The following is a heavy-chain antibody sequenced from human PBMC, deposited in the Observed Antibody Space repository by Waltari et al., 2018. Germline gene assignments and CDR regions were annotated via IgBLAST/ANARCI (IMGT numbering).Heavy chain of an antibody. CDR2: IYYSGST. CDR3: ARGVGVVIKPYYYYMDV. Sequence: QVQLQESGPGLVKPSETLSLTCTVSGGSISSYYWSWIRQPPGKGLEWIGYIYYSGSTNYNPSLKSRVTISVDTSKNQFSLKLSSVTAADTAVYYCARGVGVVIKPYYYYMDVWGKGTTVTVSS. J-gene: IGHJ6*03. D-gene: IGHD3-3*01. V-gene: IGHV4-59*01. CDR1: GGSISSYY.